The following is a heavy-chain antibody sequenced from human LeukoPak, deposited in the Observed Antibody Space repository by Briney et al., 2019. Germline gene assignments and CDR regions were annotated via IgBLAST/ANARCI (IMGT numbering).Heavy chain of an antibody. Sequence: GASVKVSCKASGYTFTSYGISWVRQAPGQGLEWMGWINPNSGGTNYAQKFQGWVTMTRDTSISTAYMELSRLRSDDTAVYYCARGSFRNFDAFDIWGQGTMVTVSS. CDR1: GYTFTSYG. CDR2: INPNSGGT. V-gene: IGHV1-2*04. J-gene: IGHJ3*02. CDR3: ARGSFRNFDAFDI.